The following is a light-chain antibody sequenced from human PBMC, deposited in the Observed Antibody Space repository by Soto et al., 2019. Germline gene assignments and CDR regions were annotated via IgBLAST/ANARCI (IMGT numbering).Light chain of an antibody. CDR1: QSVSGSY. J-gene: IGKJ1*01. V-gene: IGKV3-20*01. CDR2: GAS. CDR3: QQYDTSPWT. Sequence: EIVLTQSPGTLSLSPGERATLSCRASQSVSGSYLAWYQQKPGQAPRLLIYGASARATGIPDRFSGSGSGTDFTLTITRLEPEDFAVYYCQQYDTSPWTFGQGTTVEIK.